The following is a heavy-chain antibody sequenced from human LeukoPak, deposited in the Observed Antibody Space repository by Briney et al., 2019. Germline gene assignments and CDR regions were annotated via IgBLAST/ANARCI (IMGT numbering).Heavy chain of an antibody. Sequence: GGSLRLSCAASGFTFSSYAMSWVRQAPGKGLGWVSSISGSSSDIYYADSVKGRFTISRDNAKNSVFLQMNNLRAEDTAIYYCARRGYHDSSGYDYWGQGTLVTVSS. CDR2: ISGSSSDI. CDR3: ARRGYHDSSGYDY. V-gene: IGHV3-21*06. CDR1: GFTFSSYA. J-gene: IGHJ4*02. D-gene: IGHD3-22*01.